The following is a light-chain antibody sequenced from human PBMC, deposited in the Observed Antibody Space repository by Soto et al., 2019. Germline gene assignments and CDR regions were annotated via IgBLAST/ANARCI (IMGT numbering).Light chain of an antibody. Sequence: EDVLTQFPGTLSLSPGERATLSCRARQSGSNNYLAWYQQQPGQAPRLLIFGSSYSATGIPARFSGSGSGIDFVITVSRLEPDGFAVCYCHQDCSSPPYTFGQGTKLEIK. V-gene: IGKV3-20*01. J-gene: IGKJ2*01. CDR1: QSGSNNY. CDR2: GSS. CDR3: HQDCSSPPYT.